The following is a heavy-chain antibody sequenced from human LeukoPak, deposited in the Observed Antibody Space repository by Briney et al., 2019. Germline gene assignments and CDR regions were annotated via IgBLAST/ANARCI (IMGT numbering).Heavy chain of an antibody. CDR3: ARVSGPYEWFDP. CDR2: IIPIFGTA. J-gene: IGHJ5*02. Sequence: SVKVSCKASGGTFSSYAISWVRQAPGQGLEWMGGIIPIFGTANYAQKFQGRVTITADTSTSTAYMELRSLRSDDTAVYYCARVSGPYEWFDPWGQGTLVTVSS. D-gene: IGHD3-3*01. CDR1: GGTFSSYA. V-gene: IGHV1-69*06.